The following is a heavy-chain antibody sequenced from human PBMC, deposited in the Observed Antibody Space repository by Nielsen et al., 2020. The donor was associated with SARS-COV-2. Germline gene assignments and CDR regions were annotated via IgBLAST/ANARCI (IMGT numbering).Heavy chain of an antibody. V-gene: IGHV1-69*01. Sequence: WVRQAPGQGLEWMGGIIPIFGTANYAQKFQGRVTITADESTSTAYMELSSLRSEDTAVYYCARYYDILTGYYTPRIYYYYGMDVWGQGTTVTVSS. CDR2: IIPIFGTA. D-gene: IGHD3-9*01. CDR3: ARYYDILTGYYTPRIYYYYGMDV. J-gene: IGHJ6*02.